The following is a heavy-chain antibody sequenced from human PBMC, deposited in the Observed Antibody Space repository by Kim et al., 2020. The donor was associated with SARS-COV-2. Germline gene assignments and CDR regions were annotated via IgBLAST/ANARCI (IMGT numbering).Heavy chain of an antibody. CDR2: INPSGGST. Sequence: ASVKVSCKASGYTFTSYYMHWVRQAPGQGLEWMGIINPSGGSTSYAQKFQGRVTMTRDTSTSTVYMELSSLRSEDTAVYYCARETISSPPYPVYGMDVWGQGTTVTVSS. J-gene: IGHJ6*02. CDR3: ARETISSPPYPVYGMDV. CDR1: GYTFTSYY. V-gene: IGHV1-46*01. D-gene: IGHD3-3*02.